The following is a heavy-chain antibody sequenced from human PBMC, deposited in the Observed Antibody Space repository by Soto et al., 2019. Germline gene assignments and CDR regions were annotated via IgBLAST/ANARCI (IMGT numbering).Heavy chain of an antibody. V-gene: IGHV4-61*01. Sequence: SETLSLTCTVSGGSVSSGSYYWSWIRQPPEKGLEWIGYIYYSGSTNYNPSLKSRVTISVDTSKNQFSLKLSSVTAADTAVYYCARVAGTGRYYYYYGMDVWGQGTTVTVSS. CDR3: ARVAGTGRYYYYYGMDV. CDR2: IYYSGST. J-gene: IGHJ6*02. CDR1: GGSVSSGSYY.